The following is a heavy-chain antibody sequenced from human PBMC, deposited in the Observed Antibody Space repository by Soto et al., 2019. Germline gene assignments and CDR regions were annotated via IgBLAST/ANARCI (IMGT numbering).Heavy chain of an antibody. Sequence: GGSLRLSCSASGFTFSSYSMSWVRQAPGKGLEWVAAISGSGGSTYYVDSVKGRFTISRDNSKNTLYLQMNSLRAEDTAVSYCATDSPAPSSIAAPCDYWGQGTLVTVSS. CDR1: GFTFSSYS. V-gene: IGHV3-23*01. CDR3: ATDSPAPSSIAAPCDY. CDR2: ISGSGGST. D-gene: IGHD6-6*01. J-gene: IGHJ4*02.